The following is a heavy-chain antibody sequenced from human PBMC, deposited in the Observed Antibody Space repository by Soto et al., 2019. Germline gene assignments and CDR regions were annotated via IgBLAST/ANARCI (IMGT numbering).Heavy chain of an antibody. CDR2: SSGSVGST. Sequence: EVQLLESGGGLVQPGGSLRLSCAASGFTFSSYAMSWVRQAPGKGLEWVSASSGSVGSTYYADSVKGRFTISRDNSKNTLYLQMNSLRAEDTAVYYCAKDTGGPLEDSGYDSSFDYWGQGTLVTVSS. V-gene: IGHV3-23*01. CDR3: AKDTGGPLEDSGYDSSFDY. CDR1: GFTFSSYA. D-gene: IGHD5-12*01. J-gene: IGHJ4*02.